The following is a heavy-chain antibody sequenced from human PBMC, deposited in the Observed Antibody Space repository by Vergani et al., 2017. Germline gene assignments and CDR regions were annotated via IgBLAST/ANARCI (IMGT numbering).Heavy chain of an antibody. Sequence: VQVVESGGGLDQPGGSLRLSCAASGFIFSDHYMDWVRQRPGMGLDWIGYIYYSGTTYYNPSLESRLTISLDTSENHLSLKLTSVTAADTAVYYCARQKDYYMDVWGKGATVTVS. J-gene: IGHJ6*03. V-gene: IGHV4-31*02. CDR3: ARQKDYYMDV. CDR2: IYYSGTT. CDR1: GFIFSDHY.